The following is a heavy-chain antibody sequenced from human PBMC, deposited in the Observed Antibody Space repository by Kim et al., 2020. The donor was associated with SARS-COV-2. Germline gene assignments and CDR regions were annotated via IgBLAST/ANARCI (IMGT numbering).Heavy chain of an antibody. Sequence: GGSLRLSCTASGFTFGDYAMSWVRQAPGKGLEWVGFIRSKAYGGTTEYAASVKGRFTISRDDSKSIAYLQMNSLKTEDTAVYYCTRPFDVASWDYWGQGTLVTVSS. J-gene: IGHJ4*02. CDR1: GFTFGDYA. CDR2: IRSKAYGGTT. CDR3: TRPFDVASWDY. V-gene: IGHV3-49*04. D-gene: IGHD2-21*01.